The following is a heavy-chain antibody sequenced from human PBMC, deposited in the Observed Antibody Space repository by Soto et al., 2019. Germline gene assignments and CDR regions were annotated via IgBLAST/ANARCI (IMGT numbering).Heavy chain of an antibody. CDR3: AHAWCYLAY. V-gene: IGHV2-5*02. CDR1: GFSLSTSGVG. CDR2: IYWDDDK. Sequence: QITLKESGPTLVQPTQTLTLTCTFSGFSLSTSGVGVGWIRQPPGKALEWLALIYWDDDKRYSPSLKSRLTITTDTSYNEVVLTMTNMVPVDTAAYCGAHAWCYLAYCGRGTLVTVAS. D-gene: IGHD2-8*02. J-gene: IGHJ4*02.